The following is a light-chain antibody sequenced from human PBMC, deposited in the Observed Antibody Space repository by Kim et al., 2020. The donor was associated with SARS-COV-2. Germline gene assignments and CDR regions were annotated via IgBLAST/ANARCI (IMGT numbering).Light chain of an antibody. CDR3: QAWDSSTEV. J-gene: IGLJ1*01. Sequence: SYELTQPPSVSVSPGQTASITCSGDKLGDKYACWYQQKPGQSPVLVIYQDRKRPSGIPERFSGSNSGNTATLTISGTQAMDEADYYCQAWDSSTEVFGTG. CDR1: KLGDKY. V-gene: IGLV3-1*01. CDR2: QDR.